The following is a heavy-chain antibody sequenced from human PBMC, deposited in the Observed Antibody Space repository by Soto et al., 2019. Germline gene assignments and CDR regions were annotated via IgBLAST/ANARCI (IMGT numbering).Heavy chain of an antibody. CDR2: INPKNGVT. V-gene: IGHV1-2*02. Sequence: ASVKVSCKASGYSFTGYYLHWVRQAPGQGLEWMGWINPKNGVTKYGQKFQGRLTMTRDTSTSTAYMELSRLQSDDTAVYYCAKEGVIAATPKYNWFDPLGQGVLVSVSS. J-gene: IGHJ5*02. D-gene: IGHD2-21*01. CDR1: GYSFTGYY. CDR3: AKEGVIAATPKYNWFDP.